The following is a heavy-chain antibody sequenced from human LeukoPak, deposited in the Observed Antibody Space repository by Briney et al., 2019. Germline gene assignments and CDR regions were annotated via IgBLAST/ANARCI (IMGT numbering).Heavy chain of an antibody. CDR3: ASSVARGLRYFDWLPYDY. V-gene: IGHV1-2*02. CDR2: INPNSGGT. J-gene: IGHJ4*02. CDR1: GYTFTGYY. D-gene: IGHD3-9*01. Sequence: ASAKVSCKASGYTFTGYYMHWVRQAPGQGLEWMGWINPNSGGTNYAQKFQGRVTMTRDTSISTAYMELSRLRSDDTAVYYCASSVARGLRYFDWLPYDYWGQGTLVTVSS.